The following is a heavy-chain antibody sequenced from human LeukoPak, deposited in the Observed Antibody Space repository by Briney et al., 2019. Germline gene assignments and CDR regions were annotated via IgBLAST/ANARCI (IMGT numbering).Heavy chain of an antibody. V-gene: IGHV4-61*02. Sequence: SETLSLTCTASGGSFSSGTIYWSCIRQPTGMGLEWIRRSYTSGTTNYNPSLKRRVTISVDTSKNQFSLKLSSVTAADTAVYYCGRGSLAARLSLWADYWGQGTLVTVSS. D-gene: IGHD6-6*01. CDR2: SYTSGTT. J-gene: IGHJ4*02. CDR1: GGSFSSGTIY. CDR3: GRGSLAARLSLWADY.